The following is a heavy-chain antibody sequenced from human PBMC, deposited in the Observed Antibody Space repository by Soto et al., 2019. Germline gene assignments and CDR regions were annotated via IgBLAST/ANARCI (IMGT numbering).Heavy chain of an antibody. CDR2: IYYSGRT. V-gene: IGHV4-39*01. J-gene: IGHJ4*02. D-gene: IGHD2-21*02. Sequence: ETLSLTCIVSGESISSSSYYWGWIRQPPGKGLEWIGSIYYSGRTYYNPSFKSRVTISIDTSENQFSLKLSSVTATDTAVYYCARQRTTVVTQAYFDHWGQGALVTVSS. CDR3: ARQRTTVVTQAYFDH. CDR1: GESISSSSYY.